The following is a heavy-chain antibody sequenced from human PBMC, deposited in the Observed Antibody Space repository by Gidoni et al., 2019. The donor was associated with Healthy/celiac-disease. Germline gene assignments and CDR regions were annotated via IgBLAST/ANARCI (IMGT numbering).Heavy chain of an antibody. CDR1: GYTFTSYG. CDR3: ARDLFSDYYGDYARRDY. D-gene: IGHD4-17*01. Sequence: QVQLVQSGAEVKKPGASVKVSCKASGYTFTSYGISWVRQAPGQGLEWMGWIGAYNGNTNYAQKLQGRVTMTTDTSTSTAYMELRSLRSDDTAVYYCARDLFSDYYGDYARRDYWGQGTLVTVSS. CDR2: IGAYNGNT. J-gene: IGHJ4*02. V-gene: IGHV1-18*01.